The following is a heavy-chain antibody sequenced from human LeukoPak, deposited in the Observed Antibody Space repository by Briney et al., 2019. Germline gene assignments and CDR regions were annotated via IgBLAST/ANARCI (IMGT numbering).Heavy chain of an antibody. Sequence: PGGSLRLSCAASGFTFSSYWMSWVRRAPGKGREGVANIKQDGSEKYYVDSVKGRFTISRDNAKNSLYLQMNSLRAEDTAVYYCATNMGATMRADYWGQGTLVTVSS. V-gene: IGHV3-7*01. D-gene: IGHD1-26*01. CDR3: ATNMGATMRADY. CDR1: GFTFSSYW. CDR2: IKQDGSEK. J-gene: IGHJ4*02.